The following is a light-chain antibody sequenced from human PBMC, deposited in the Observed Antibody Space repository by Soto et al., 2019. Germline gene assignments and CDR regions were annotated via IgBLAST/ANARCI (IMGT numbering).Light chain of an antibody. Sequence: NFILTQPHSVSESPGKTVTISCTGSSGSIASHYVQWYQQRPGSAPTTVIYENNQRPSGVPGRFSASIDSSSNSASLTISGLKTEDEADYYCQSYDSHNQVFGGGTKLTVL. J-gene: IGLJ3*02. CDR2: ENN. CDR1: SGSIASHY. V-gene: IGLV6-57*02. CDR3: QSYDSHNQV.